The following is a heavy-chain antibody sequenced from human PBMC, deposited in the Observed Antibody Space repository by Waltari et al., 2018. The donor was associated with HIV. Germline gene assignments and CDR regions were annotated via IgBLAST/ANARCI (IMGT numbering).Heavy chain of an antibody. J-gene: IGHJ4*02. D-gene: IGHD6-6*01. Sequence: QVQLVQSGAEVKKPGSSVKVSYKASGGTFSNYAITWVRQAPGQGFEWMGCIIPISVPANYAQKFQGRVTITADESPSTAYMELSSLRSEDTAVYYCASDEHSSSSGARYYDYWSQGTLVTVSS. CDR3: ASDEHSSSSGARYYDY. CDR2: IIPISVPA. CDR1: GGTFSNYA. V-gene: IGHV1-69*01.